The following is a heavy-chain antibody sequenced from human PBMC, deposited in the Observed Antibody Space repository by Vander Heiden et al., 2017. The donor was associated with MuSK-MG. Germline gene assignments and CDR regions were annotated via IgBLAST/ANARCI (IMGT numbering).Heavy chain of an antibody. V-gene: IGHV1-69*04. CDR3: ARDTRWELPDY. Sequence: QVQLVQSGAEVKKPGSSVKVSCKASGGTCSSYAISWVRQAPGQGLGWMGRIIPILGIANYAQKFQGRVTITADKSTSTAYMELSSLRSEDTAVYYCARDTRWELPDYWGQGTLVTVSS. D-gene: IGHD2-15*01. J-gene: IGHJ4*02. CDR2: IIPILGIA. CDR1: GGTCSSYA.